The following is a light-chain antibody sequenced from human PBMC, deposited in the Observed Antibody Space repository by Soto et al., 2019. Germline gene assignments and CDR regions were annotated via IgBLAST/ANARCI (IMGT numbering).Light chain of an antibody. CDR3: GAWDTSLSGGV. CDR1: SSNIGSDF. Sequence: QSVLTQPPSVSAAPGQKVTISCSGSSSNIGSDFVSWYQQLPGTAPKLLIYEDNKRPSGIPDRFSGSKSGTSATLCITGLQSGEEADYYCGAWDTSLSGGVFGGGTKVTVL. V-gene: IGLV1-51*02. CDR2: EDN. J-gene: IGLJ2*01.